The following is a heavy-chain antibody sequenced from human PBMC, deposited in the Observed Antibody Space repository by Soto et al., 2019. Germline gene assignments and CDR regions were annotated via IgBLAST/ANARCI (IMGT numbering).Heavy chain of an antibody. J-gene: IGHJ5*02. CDR3: TRVPSP. Sequence: QLQLQESGSGLVKPSQTLSLTCAVSGGSFSSGGYYWGWIRQPPGKGLEWIGYIYHSGSTFYNPSPKRRVTISVARSNNQFSLKLSSVSAAYTAVYYSTRVPSPGGQGTLVTVSS. CDR1: GGSFSSGGYY. V-gene: IGHV4-30-2*01. CDR2: IYHSGST.